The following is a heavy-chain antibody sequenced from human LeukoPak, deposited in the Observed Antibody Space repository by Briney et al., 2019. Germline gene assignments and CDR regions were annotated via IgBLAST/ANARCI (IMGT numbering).Heavy chain of an antibody. CDR2: IYYSGST. J-gene: IGHJ4*02. CDR3: ARTSYYYDSSQDY. V-gene: IGHV4-39*01. CDR1: GGSISSSSYY. Sequence: SSETLSLTCTVSGGSISSSSYYWGWIRQPPVQGLEWIGSIYYSGSTYYNPSLKSRVTISVDTSKNQFSLKLSSVTAADTAVYYCARTSYYYDSSQDYWGQGTLVTVSS. D-gene: IGHD3-22*01.